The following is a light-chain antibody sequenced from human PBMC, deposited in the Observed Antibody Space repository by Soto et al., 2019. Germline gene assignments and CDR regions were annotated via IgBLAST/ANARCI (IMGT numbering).Light chain of an antibody. CDR2: EFS. CDR1: SSDIGGYNY. CDR3: CSYTSSSAWV. J-gene: IGLJ3*02. V-gene: IGLV2-14*01. Sequence: QSALTQPASVSGSPGQSITISCTGTSSDIGGYNYVSWYQQHPGEAPKLMIYEFSNRPSGVSNRFSGSKSGNTASLTISGLQAEDEADYYCCSYTSSSAWVFGGGTKLTVL.